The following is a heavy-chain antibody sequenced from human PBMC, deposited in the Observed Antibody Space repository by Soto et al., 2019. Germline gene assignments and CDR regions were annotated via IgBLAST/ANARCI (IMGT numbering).Heavy chain of an antibody. J-gene: IGHJ6*02. D-gene: IGHD2-2*01. CDR1: GFTFSSYG. V-gene: IGHV3-30*18. Sequence: GVPLRLSCAASGFTFSSYGMHWVRQAPGKGLEWVAVISYDGSNKYYADSVKGRFTISRDNSKNTLYLQMNSLRAEDTAVYYCAKVVPAALGYGMDVWGQGTTVTVSS. CDR2: ISYDGSNK. CDR3: AKVVPAALGYGMDV.